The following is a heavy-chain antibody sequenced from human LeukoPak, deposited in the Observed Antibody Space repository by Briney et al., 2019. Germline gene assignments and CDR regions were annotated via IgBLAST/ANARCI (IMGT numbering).Heavy chain of an antibody. J-gene: IGHJ4*02. D-gene: IGHD4-23*01. V-gene: IGHV3-48*01. CDR3: ATGYYGGHSE. Sequence: GGSLRLSCAASGFTFSSYSMNWVRQAPGKGLGWVSYISSSSSTIYYADSVKGRFTISRDNAKNSLFLQMNSLRAEDTAVYYCATGYYGGHSEWGQGTLVTVPS. CDR2: ISSSSSTI. CDR1: GFTFSSYS.